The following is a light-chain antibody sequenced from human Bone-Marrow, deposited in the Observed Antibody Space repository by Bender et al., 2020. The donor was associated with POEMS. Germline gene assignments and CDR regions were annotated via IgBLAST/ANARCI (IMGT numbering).Light chain of an antibody. J-gene: IGLJ2*01. V-gene: IGLV2-11*01. CDR2: DVS. CDR3: SSYTTTSTVI. Sequence: QSALAQPRSVSGSPGQSVTMSCTGTSSDVGGYNYVSWYQHHPGKAPKLMIYDVSQRPSGVPDRFSGSKSGHTASLTISGLQAEDEADYYCSSYTTTSTVIFGGGTKLTVL. CDR1: SSDVGGYNY.